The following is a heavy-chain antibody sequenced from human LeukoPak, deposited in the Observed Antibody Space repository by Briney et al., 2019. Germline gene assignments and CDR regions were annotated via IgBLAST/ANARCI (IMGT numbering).Heavy chain of an antibody. Sequence: SETLSLTCTVSGGSINNYYWSWIRQPPGKGLEYIGYIYYSGSANYNPSLKSRVTISVDPSKNQFSLKLSSVTAADTAVYYCARAVDSGAFDIWGQGTMVTVSS. J-gene: IGHJ3*02. V-gene: IGHV4-59*01. CDR2: IYYSGSA. CDR1: GGSINNYY. CDR3: ARAVDSGAFDI. D-gene: IGHD3-3*01.